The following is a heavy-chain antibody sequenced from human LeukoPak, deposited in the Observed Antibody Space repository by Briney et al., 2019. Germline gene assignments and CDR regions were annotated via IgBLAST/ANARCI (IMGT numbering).Heavy chain of an antibody. J-gene: IGHJ6*03. D-gene: IGHD3-9*01. CDR2: INPSGGST. CDR3: ARDRDDILTGPYYYMDV. Sequence: GASVKASCKASGYTFTSYYMHWVRQAPGQGLEWMGIINPSGGSTSYAQKFQGRVTMTRDTSTSTVYMELSSLRSEDTAVYYCARDRDDILTGPYYYMDVWGKGTTVTISS. CDR1: GYTFTSYY. V-gene: IGHV1-46*01.